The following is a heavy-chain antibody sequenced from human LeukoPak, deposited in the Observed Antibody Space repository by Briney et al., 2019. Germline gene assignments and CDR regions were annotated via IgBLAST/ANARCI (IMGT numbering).Heavy chain of an antibody. CDR2: INHSGST. V-gene: IGHV4-34*01. CDR1: GGSFSGYY. Sequence: PSETLSLTCAVYGGSFSGYYWSWIRQPPGKGLEWIGEINHSGSTNYNPSLKSRVTISVDTSKNQFSLKLSSVTAADTAVYYCARGYASQPVDLLFDYWGQGTLVTVSS. D-gene: IGHD4-17*01. J-gene: IGHJ4*02. CDR3: ARGYASQPVDLLFDY.